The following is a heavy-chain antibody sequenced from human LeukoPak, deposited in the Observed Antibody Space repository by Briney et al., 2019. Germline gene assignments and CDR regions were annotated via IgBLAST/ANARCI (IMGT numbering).Heavy chain of an antibody. CDR1: GFTFDDYA. D-gene: IGHD6-13*01. J-gene: IGHJ4*02. CDR3: ARVSGSSWAYYFDY. Sequence: GGSLRLSCAASGFTFDDYAMHWVRQAPGKGLEWVSGISWNSGSIGYADSVKGRFTISRDNAKNSLYLQMNSLRAEDTAVYYCARVSGSSWAYYFDYWGQGTLVTVSS. CDR2: ISWNSGSI. V-gene: IGHV3-9*01.